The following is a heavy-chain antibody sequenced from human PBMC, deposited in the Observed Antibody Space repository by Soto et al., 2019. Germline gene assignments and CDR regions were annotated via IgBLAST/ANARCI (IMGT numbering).Heavy chain of an antibody. D-gene: IGHD2-2*01. Sequence: QVQLQQWGAGLLKPSETLSLTCAVYGGSFSAYYWTWIRQPPGMGLEWIGKIEHSGNTYYHPSLKSRVTISVDTSKNHFSLKLSAVTAADTALDYCARGKRWGYCSSTSCHADAYDICGQGTMVTVSS. CDR3: ARGKRWGYCSSTSCHADAYDI. J-gene: IGHJ3*02. CDR2: IEHSGNT. V-gene: IGHV4-34*01. CDR1: GGSFSAYY.